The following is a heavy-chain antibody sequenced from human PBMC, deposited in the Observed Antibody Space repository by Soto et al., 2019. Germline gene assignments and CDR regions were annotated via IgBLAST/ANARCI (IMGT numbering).Heavy chain of an antibody. D-gene: IGHD3-10*01. CDR2: LTPESTTL. V-gene: IGHV3-74*01. Sequence: EAQLVESGGGLVQPGGSLTLSCTASEITLNINWMHWIRQAPGKGLEWVSRLTPESTTLTSADSVTGRFTLSRESANITLDQQMIGLRAEDTAIDYCTKDTFGAGNSLGQGTLFTVSS. J-gene: IGHJ4*02. CDR1: EITLNINW. CDR3: TKDTFGAGNS.